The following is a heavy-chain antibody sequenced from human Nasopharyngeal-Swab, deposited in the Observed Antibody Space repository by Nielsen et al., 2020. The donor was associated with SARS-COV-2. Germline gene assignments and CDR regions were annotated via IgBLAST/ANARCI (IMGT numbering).Heavy chain of an antibody. D-gene: IGHD6-19*01. Sequence: ASVKVSCKASGYTFTCYYMHWVRHAPGQGLEWMGWINPNSGGTNYAQKFQGRVTMTRDTSISTAYMELSRLRSDDTAVYYCARGSAVAGLGMRDAFDIWGQGTMVTVSS. V-gene: IGHV1-2*02. CDR3: ARGSAVAGLGMRDAFDI. CDR1: GYTFTCYY. J-gene: IGHJ3*02. CDR2: INPNSGGT.